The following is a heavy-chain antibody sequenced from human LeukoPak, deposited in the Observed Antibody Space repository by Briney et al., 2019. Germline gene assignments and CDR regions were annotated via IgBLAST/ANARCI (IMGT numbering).Heavy chain of an antibody. V-gene: IGHV4-34*01. CDR3: ARCSSSGWFDY. CDR1: GGSFSGYY. J-gene: IGHJ4*02. D-gene: IGHD6-19*01. CDR2: INHSGST. Sequence: PSETLFLTCAVYGGSFSGYYWSWIRQPPGKGLEWIGEINHSGSTNYNPSLKSRVTISVDTSKNQFSLKLSSVTAADTAVYYCARCSSSGWFDYWGQGTLVTVSS.